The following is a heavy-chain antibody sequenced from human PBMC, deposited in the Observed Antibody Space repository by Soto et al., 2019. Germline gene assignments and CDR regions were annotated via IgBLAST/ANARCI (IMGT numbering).Heavy chain of an antibody. J-gene: IGHJ6*02. Sequence: SVKVYCKASGGTISSYAISWVRKAPRQGLEWMGGIIPIFGTANYAQKFQGRVTITADKSTSTAYMELSSLRSEDTAVYYCASCSVYSSRGYYYGMDVWGQATTVTVSS. CDR3: ASCSVYSSRGYYYGMDV. CDR2: IIPIFGTA. V-gene: IGHV1-69*06. CDR1: GGTISSYA. D-gene: IGHD6-13*01.